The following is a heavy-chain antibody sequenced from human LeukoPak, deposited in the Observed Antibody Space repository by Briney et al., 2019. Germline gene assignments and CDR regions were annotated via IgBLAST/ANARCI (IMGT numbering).Heavy chain of an antibody. J-gene: IGHJ3*02. CDR1: GGSISRSY. V-gene: IGHV4-59*01. CDR2: IYYSGTT. CDR3: AGQYCTSTTCRTFDI. D-gene: IGHD2-2*01. Sequence: SETLSLTCTVSGGSISRSYWSWIRQPPGKGLEWIGYIYYSGTTNYNPSLKSRLTISVDTSNNQFSLKLSSVTAADTAVYYCAGQYCTSTTCRTFDIWGQGTMVTVSS.